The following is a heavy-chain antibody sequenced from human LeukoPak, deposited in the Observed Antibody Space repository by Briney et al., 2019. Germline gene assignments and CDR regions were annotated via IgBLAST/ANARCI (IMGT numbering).Heavy chain of an antibody. D-gene: IGHD1-26*01. CDR3: ARLGGSYYTY. V-gene: IGHV3-7*01. Sequence: GGSLRLSCVASGFAFSSYWMSWVRQATGKGLEWVANIKQDGGEKYYVDSVKGRFTISRDNAKNSLFLQMNSLRVEDTAVYYCARLGGSYYTYWGQGTLVTVSS. CDR2: IKQDGGEK. CDR1: GFAFSSYW. J-gene: IGHJ4*02.